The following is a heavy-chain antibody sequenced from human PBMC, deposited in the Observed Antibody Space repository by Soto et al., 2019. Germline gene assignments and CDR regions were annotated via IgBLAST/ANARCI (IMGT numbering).Heavy chain of an antibody. Sequence: QITLKESGPTLVKPTQTLTLTCTFSGFSLRTSGVGVGWIRQPPGKALEWLALIYWDDDKQYSPSLKSRLTNPQDTPKNQVVLTKPHLDPVDTATYYCTHLYTYGTYYFDYWGQGTLVTVSS. CDR1: GFSLRTSGVG. CDR2: IYWDDDK. V-gene: IGHV2-5*02. D-gene: IGHD5-18*01. CDR3: THLYTYGTYYFDY. J-gene: IGHJ4*02.